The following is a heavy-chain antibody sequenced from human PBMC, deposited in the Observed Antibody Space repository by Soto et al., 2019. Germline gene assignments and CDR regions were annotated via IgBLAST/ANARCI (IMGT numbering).Heavy chain of an antibody. D-gene: IGHD3-22*01. CDR2: IIPILGIA. CDR1: GGTFSSYT. CDR3: ASLSSERWD. Sequence: QVQLVQSGAEVKKPGSSVKVSCKASGGTFSSYTISWVRQAPGQGLEWMGRIIPILGIANYAQKFQGRVTIPREKSTSTAYMGLSSLGSEDTAVDYCASLSSERWDWGEGTLVTVSS. J-gene: IGHJ4*02. V-gene: IGHV1-69*02.